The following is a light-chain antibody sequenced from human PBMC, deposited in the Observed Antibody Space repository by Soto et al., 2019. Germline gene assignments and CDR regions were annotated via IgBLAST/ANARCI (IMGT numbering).Light chain of an antibody. CDR2: AAS. CDR3: QLSHSTPLM. V-gene: IGKV1-39*01. CDR1: QNINTY. Sequence: DIRWPQFPSSLLASGGAGVTITCRASQNINTYLNWYQQKPGKAPKLLIYAASALRSGVPSRFSGSGSGTDFTLTISSLQPEDCATYYCQLSHSTPLMFGQGTKVDIK. J-gene: IGKJ1*01.